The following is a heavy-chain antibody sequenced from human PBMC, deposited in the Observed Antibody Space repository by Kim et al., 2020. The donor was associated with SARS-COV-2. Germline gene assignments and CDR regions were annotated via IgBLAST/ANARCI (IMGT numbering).Heavy chain of an antibody. J-gene: IGHJ6*02. V-gene: IGHV5-51*01. CDR1: GYSFTSYW. Sequence: GESLKISCKGSGYSFTSYWIGWVRQMPGKGLEWMGIIYPGDSDTRYSPSFQGQVTISADKSISTAYLQWSSLKASDTAMYYCARLAAAGEDYYYYYGMDVWGQGTTVTVSS. CDR2: IYPGDSDT. CDR3: ARLAAAGEDYYYYYGMDV. D-gene: IGHD6-13*01.